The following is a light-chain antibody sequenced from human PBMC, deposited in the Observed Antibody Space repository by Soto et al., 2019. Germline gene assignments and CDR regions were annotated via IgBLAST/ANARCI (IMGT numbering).Light chain of an antibody. J-gene: IGKJ4*01. CDR1: RSVGTF. V-gene: IGKV3-20*01. CDR2: GAS. Sequence: EIVLTQSPGTLSLSPGERATLSCRASRSVGTFLAWYQQKPGQTPRLLIYGASSRATVIPDRFSGSGSGTDFTLTISRLEPEDFAVYYSQQYSSSPPLTFGGGTKVEIK. CDR3: QQYSSSPPLT.